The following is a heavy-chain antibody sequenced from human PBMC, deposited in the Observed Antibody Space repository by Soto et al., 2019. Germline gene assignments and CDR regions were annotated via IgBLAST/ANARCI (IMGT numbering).Heavy chain of an antibody. CDR3: EKDGRNVVVPAAILTYYYYGMDV. CDR1: GFTFSSYG. Sequence: QVQLVESGGGVVQPGRSLRLSCAASGFTFSSYGMHWVRQAPGKGLEWVAVISYDGSNKYYADSVKGRFTISRDNSKNTLYLQMNSLRAEDTAVYYCEKDGRNVVVPAAILTYYYYGMDVGGQGTTVTVSS. CDR2: ISYDGSNK. J-gene: IGHJ6*02. D-gene: IGHD2-2*02. V-gene: IGHV3-30*18.